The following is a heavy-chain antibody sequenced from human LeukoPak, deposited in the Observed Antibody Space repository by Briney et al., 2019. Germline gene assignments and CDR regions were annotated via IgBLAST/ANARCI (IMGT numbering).Heavy chain of an antibody. Sequence: GGSLRLSCAASGFTFSSYAMTWVRQAPGKGLEWVSGVSGSGGSTYYADSVKGRFTISRDNSKNTLYLQMNSLRAEDTAVYYCANKPAGFDPWGQGTLVTVSS. CDR3: ANKPAGFDP. J-gene: IGHJ5*02. CDR2: VSGSGGST. D-gene: IGHD1-14*01. V-gene: IGHV3-23*01. CDR1: GFTFSSYA.